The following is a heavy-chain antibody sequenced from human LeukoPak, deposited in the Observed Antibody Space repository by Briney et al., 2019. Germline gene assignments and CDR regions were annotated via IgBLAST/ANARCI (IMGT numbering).Heavy chain of an antibody. V-gene: IGHV3-33*01. CDR3: ARGSQGCSSTSCTIPGLYYYYGMDV. J-gene: IGHJ6*02. Sequence: GGSLRLSCAASGFTFSSYGMHWVRQAPGKGLEWVAVIWYDGTNKYYADSVKGRSTISRDNAKNTLYLQMNSLRAEDTAVYYCARGSQGCSSTSCTIPGLYYYYGMDVWGQGATVTVSS. D-gene: IGHD2-2*01. CDR1: GFTFSSYG. CDR2: IWYDGTNK.